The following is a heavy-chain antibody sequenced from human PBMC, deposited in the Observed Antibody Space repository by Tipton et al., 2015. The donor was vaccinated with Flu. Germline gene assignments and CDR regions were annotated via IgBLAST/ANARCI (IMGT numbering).Heavy chain of an antibody. V-gene: IGHV4-38-2*02. CDR2: IDRDGNS. J-gene: IGHJ5*01. D-gene: IGHD4-11*01. CDR3: ARRDYSNYVSEPKNWFGS. CDR1: GDSIRSRYY. Sequence: LRLSCSVSGDSIRSRYYWAWIRQPPGRGLEWIGNIDRDGNSYHNPSLRSRVAISVDTSRNHFSLKLSSVTAADTAVYYCARRDYSNYVSEPKNWFGSWGQGTLVTVSS.